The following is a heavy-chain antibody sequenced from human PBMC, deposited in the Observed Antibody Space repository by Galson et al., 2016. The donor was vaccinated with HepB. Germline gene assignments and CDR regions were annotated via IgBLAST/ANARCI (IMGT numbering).Heavy chain of an antibody. J-gene: IGHJ6*02. Sequence: QSGAEVKKPGESLKISCEASGYIFTNFWIGWVRQMPGKGLEWMGVINPSNSDTRFSPSFEGQVTISAATSVKTAYLQWNSLRATDPAISWCVRRMTSHLVTRNYYGLDVWGQGTTVTVSS. CDR1: GYIFTNFW. V-gene: IGHV5-51*01. CDR2: INPSNSDT. CDR3: VRRMTSHLVTRNYYGLDV. D-gene: IGHD2-21*02.